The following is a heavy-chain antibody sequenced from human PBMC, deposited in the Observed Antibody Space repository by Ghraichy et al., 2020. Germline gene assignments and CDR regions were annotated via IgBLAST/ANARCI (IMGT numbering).Heavy chain of an antibody. D-gene: IGHD6-13*01. Sequence: GGSLRLSCAASGFTFSSYSMNWVRQAPGKGLEWVSSISSSSSYIYYADSVKGRFTISRDNAKNSLYLQMNSLRAEDTAVYYCARAARQQLVPYYYGMDVWGQGCTVSVSS. J-gene: IGHJ6*02. V-gene: IGHV3-21*01. CDR2: ISSSSSYI. CDR1: GFTFSSYS. CDR3: ARAARQQLVPYYYGMDV.